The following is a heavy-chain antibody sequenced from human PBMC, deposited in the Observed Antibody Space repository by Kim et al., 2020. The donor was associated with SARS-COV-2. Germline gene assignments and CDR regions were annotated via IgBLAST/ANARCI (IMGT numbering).Heavy chain of an antibody. V-gene: IGHV3-74*01. CDR3: VRETSTSGSYYFDS. CDR2: IKTDGSNP. J-gene: IGHJ4*02. D-gene: IGHD6-19*01. CDR1: GFTFSTYW. Sequence: GGSLRLSCAASGFTFSTYWMHWVRQAPGEGLVWVSRIKTDGSNPRYADSVKGRFTISRDNAKNTLYLQMNSLSAEDTALYYCVRETSTSGSYYFDSWGQGSLVTVSS.